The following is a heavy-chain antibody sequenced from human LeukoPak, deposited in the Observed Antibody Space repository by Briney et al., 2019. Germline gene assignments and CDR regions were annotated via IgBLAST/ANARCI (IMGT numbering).Heavy chain of an antibody. CDR3: ARVLTGYYGDAFDI. CDR2: IYYSGST. Sequence: LRLSCLASGFTFSSNTMYWVRQAPGKGLEWIGYIYYSGSTYYNPSLKSRVTISVDTSKNQFSLKLSSVTAADTAVYYCARVLTGYYGDAFDIWGQGTMVTVSS. J-gene: IGHJ3*02. V-gene: IGHV4-31*02. CDR1: GFTFSSNTMY. D-gene: IGHD3-9*01.